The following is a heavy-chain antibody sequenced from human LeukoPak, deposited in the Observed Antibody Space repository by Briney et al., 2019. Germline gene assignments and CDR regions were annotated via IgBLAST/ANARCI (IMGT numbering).Heavy chain of an antibody. D-gene: IGHD5-12*01. V-gene: IGHV4-30-4*01. CDR1: GGSFSAYY. CDR2: IYYSGST. Sequence: PSETLSLTCAVYGGSFSAYYWSWIRQPPGKGLEWIGYIYYSGSTYYNPSLKSRVTISVDTSKNQFSLKLSSVTAADTAVYYCAREESGYDSGDINWGQGTLVTVSS. J-gene: IGHJ4*02. CDR3: AREESGYDSGDIN.